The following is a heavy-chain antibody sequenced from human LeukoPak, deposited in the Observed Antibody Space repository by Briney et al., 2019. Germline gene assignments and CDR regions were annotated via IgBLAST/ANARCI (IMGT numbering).Heavy chain of an antibody. V-gene: IGHV3-23*01. CDR3: ARAQRGDYMDV. CDR2: ISGSVGST. D-gene: IGHD6-25*01. Sequence: GGSLRLSCAASGFTLSSYWMSWVREAPGEGLEWVSAISGSVGSTYYADSVKGRFTISRDNSKNTLYLLMNKLRAEATAVYSCARAQRGDYMDVWSKGTTVTISS. CDR1: GFTLSSYW. J-gene: IGHJ6*03.